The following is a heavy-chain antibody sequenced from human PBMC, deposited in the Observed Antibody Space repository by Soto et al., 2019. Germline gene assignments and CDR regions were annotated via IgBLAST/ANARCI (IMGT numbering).Heavy chain of an antibody. D-gene: IGHD3-3*01. CDR2: IYYSGST. Sequence: SETLSLTCTVSGGSFSTTSYYWGWIRQPPGKGLEWIGSIYYSGSTYYNPSLKSRVTISVDTSKNQFSLKLRSLTAADTAVYYCARLPVPPFRVVSYYYMDVWGKGTTVTVSS. J-gene: IGHJ6*03. CDR1: GGSFSTTSYY. V-gene: IGHV4-39*01. CDR3: ARLPVPPFRVVSYYYMDV.